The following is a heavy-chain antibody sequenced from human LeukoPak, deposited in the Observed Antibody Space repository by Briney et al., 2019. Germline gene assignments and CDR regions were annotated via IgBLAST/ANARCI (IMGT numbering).Heavy chain of an antibody. D-gene: IGHD6-25*01. J-gene: IGHJ2*01. CDR2: ISSSGSTR. V-gene: IGHV3-48*03. CDR3: ARGPPWYFDL. Sequence: PGGSLRLSCAASGFTFSSYEINWVRQAPGKGLEWVSYISSSGSTRYYADSVKGRFTISKDNAKNSLYLQMNSLRVEDTVVYYCARGPPWYFDLWGRGTRVTVSS. CDR1: GFTFSSYE.